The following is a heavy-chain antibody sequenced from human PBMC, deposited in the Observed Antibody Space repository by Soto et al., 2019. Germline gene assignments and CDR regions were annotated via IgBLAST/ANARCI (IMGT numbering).Heavy chain of an antibody. CDR3: ARDRIAVAGKDAFDI. V-gene: IGHV1-2*04. CDR1: GYTFTGYY. Sequence: ASVKVSCKASGYTFTGYYMHWVRQAPGQGLEWMGWINPNSGGTNYAQKFQGWVTMTRDTSISTAYMELSRLRSDDTAVYYCARDRIAVAGKDAFDIWGQGTMVTVSS. D-gene: IGHD6-19*01. J-gene: IGHJ3*02. CDR2: INPNSGGT.